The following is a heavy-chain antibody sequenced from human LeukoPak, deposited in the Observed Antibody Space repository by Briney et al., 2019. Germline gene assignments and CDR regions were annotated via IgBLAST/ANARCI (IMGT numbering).Heavy chain of an antibody. CDR2: INPNSGGT. Sequence: ASVKVSCEASGYTFTGYYMHWVRQAPGQGLEWMGWINPNSGGTNYAQKFQGRVTMTRDTSISTAYMELSRLRSDDTAVYYCARVGSSADWFDPWGQGTLVTVSS. CDR1: GYTFTGYY. V-gene: IGHV1-2*02. J-gene: IGHJ5*02. CDR3: ARVGSSADWFDP. D-gene: IGHD6-13*01.